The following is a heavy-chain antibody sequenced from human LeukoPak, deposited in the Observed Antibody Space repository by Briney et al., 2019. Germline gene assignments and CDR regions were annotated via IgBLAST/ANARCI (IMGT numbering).Heavy chain of an antibody. CDR3: ARVTPALRYFDWLPNNWFDP. D-gene: IGHD3-9*01. Sequence: ASVKVSCKASGYTFTSYDINWVRQATGQGLEWMGWMNPNSGNTGYAQKFQGRVTMTRNTSISTAYTELSSLRSEDTAVYYCARVTPALRYFDWLPNNWFDPWGQGTLVTVSS. V-gene: IGHV1-8*01. CDR2: MNPNSGNT. CDR1: GYTFTSYD. J-gene: IGHJ5*02.